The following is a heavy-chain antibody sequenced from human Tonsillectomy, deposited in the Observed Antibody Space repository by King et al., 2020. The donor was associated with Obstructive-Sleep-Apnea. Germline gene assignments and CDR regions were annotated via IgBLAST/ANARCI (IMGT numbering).Heavy chain of an antibody. J-gene: IGHJ4*02. Sequence: VQLQESGPGLVKPSETLSLTCTVSGGSMSSYYWSWIRQPPGKGLEWIGYIYYSGSTNYNSSLKSRVTISVDTSKNQFSLKLSSVTAADTAVYYCARLARKATTYYFDQWGQGTLVTVSS. CDR3: ARLARKATTYYFDQ. V-gene: IGHV4-59*08. CDR2: IYYSGST. CDR1: GGSMSSYY. D-gene: IGHD1-26*01.